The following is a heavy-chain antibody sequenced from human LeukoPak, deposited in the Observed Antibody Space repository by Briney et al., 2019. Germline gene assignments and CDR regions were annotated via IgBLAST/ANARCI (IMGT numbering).Heavy chain of an antibody. V-gene: IGHV1-69*04. CDR3: ARDQGILGVFDY. Sequence: ASVKVSCKASGYTFTSYGISWVRQAPGQGLEWMGRIIPILGIANYAQKFQGRVTITADKSTSTAYMELSSLRSEDTAVYYCARDQGILGVFDYWGQGTLVTVSS. J-gene: IGHJ4*02. D-gene: IGHD3-10*01. CDR1: GYTFTSYG. CDR2: IIPILGIA.